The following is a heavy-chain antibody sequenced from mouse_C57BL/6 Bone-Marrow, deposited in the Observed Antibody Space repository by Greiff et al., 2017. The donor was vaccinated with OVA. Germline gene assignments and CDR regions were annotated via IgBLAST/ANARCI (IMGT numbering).Heavy chain of an antibody. V-gene: IGHV1-55*01. Sequence: VQLQQPGAELVKPGASVKMFCKASGYTFTSYWITWVKQRPGQGLEWIGDIYPGSGSTNYNEKFKSKATLTVDTSSSTAYMQLSSLTSEDSAVYYCARGGYDYAWFAYWGQGTLVTVSA. CDR2: IYPGSGST. D-gene: IGHD2-4*01. CDR3: ARGGYDYAWFAY. J-gene: IGHJ3*01. CDR1: GYTFTSYW.